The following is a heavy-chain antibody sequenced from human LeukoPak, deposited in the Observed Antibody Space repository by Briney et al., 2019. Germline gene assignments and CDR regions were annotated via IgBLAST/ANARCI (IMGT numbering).Heavy chain of an antibody. CDR3: KGGPFYGVSDY. D-gene: IGHD4-17*01. Sequence: HTGGSLRLPCAASGFTVSSNYMSWVRQAPGQGVEWVSVIYSGGSTYYADSVKGRFTISRDNSKNTLYLQMNSLRAEDTAVYYCKGGPFYGVSDYWGRGTLVTVSS. CDR1: GFTVSSNY. V-gene: IGHV3-53*01. J-gene: IGHJ4*02. CDR2: IYSGGST.